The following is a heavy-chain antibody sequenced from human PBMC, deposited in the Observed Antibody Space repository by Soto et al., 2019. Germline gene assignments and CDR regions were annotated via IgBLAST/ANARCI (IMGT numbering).Heavy chain of an antibody. Sequence: SATLSLTCSVSGGSISYYYWSWIRQSPEKGLEYIAYSSYGGITNLNGALNGRVTMSIDTSKNQFSLKATSLTAADTAVYYCARARKATYITGGFDSWGQGTLVTVSS. CDR2: SSYGGIT. V-gene: IGHV4-59*01. D-gene: IGHD3-3*01. CDR1: GGSISYYY. J-gene: IGHJ4*02. CDR3: ARARKATYITGGFDS.